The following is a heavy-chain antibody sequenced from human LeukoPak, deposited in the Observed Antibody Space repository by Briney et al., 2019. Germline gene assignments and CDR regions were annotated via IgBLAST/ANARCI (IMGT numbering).Heavy chain of an antibody. J-gene: IGHJ3*02. D-gene: IGHD6-6*01. CDR3: AKSDSSSAFDI. CDR2: IYPDDSDT. CDR1: GYXFANYW. V-gene: IGHV5-51*01. Sequence: GESLKISCNGSGYXFANYWISWVRQMPGEGLEWMAIIYPDDSDTRYSPSFQGQVTISADKSISTAYLHWSSLNASDTAMYYCAKSDSSSAFDIWGQGTMVTVSS.